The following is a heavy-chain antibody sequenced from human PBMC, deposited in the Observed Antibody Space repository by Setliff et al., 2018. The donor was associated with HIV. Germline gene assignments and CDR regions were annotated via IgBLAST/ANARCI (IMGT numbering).Heavy chain of an antibody. V-gene: IGHV1-69*10. CDR1: GGTFSTYA. CDR3: ARTLYYDSSGYMGEVYYFYNYMDV. D-gene: IGHD3-22*01. J-gene: IGHJ6*03. CDR2: IIPMRGIS. Sequence: SVKVSCKASGGTFSTYAMSWVRQAPGHGLEWMGGIIPMRGISNSAQKFQGRGTMTADKSTSTVYMELNSLRSDDTAVYYGARTLYYDSSGYMGEVYYFYNYMDVWGKGTTVTVSS.